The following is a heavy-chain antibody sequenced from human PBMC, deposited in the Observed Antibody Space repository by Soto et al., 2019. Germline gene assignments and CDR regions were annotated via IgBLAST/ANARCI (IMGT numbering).Heavy chain of an antibody. CDR1: AGSISSVGYY. V-gene: IGHV4-31*02. Sequence: SETLSLTXTVSAGSISSVGYYWRWIRQHPGKGLGRSGYIYYRGCTYYNPSLKSRVTISVDTSKNQYPLKLSSETAADTAVYYCSSGQASYDSSGHGAFDIWGQGTMVTVSS. CDR3: SSGQASYDSSGHGAFDI. CDR2: IYYRGCT. D-gene: IGHD3-22*01. J-gene: IGHJ3*02.